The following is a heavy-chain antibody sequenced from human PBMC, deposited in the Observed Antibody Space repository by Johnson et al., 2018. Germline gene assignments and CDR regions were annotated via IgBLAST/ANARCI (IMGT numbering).Heavy chain of an antibody. CDR3: TKLGDDFGY. D-gene: IGHD1-26*01. CDR2: IITKGDNYAT. Sequence: QLQESGGGLVQPGGSLKLSCAASGFTFSGSAIHWVRQASGKGLEWVGRIITKGDNYATAYGASVKGRFTISRDDSKNTAYLEMNSLKTEDTAVYYCTKLGDDFGYWGQGTLVTVSS. CDR1: GFTFSGSA. J-gene: IGHJ4*02. V-gene: IGHV3-73*02.